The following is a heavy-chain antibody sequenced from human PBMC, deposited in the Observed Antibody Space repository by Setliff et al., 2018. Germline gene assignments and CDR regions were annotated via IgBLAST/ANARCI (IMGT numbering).Heavy chain of an antibody. CDR2: LFDGGSA. V-gene: IGHV4-38-2*02. J-gene: IGHJ3*01. Sequence: SETLSLTCAVSGYSISNGFYWGGIRQSPVKGLEWIGSLFDGGSAYYSPSLKSRASISLDASKNQFALKLTSATAADTAVYYCARDPHYDPTYSLPGHAFDFWGQGIRGTVSS. CDR3: ARDPHYDPTYSLPGHAFDF. D-gene: IGHD3-22*01. CDR1: GYSISNGFY.